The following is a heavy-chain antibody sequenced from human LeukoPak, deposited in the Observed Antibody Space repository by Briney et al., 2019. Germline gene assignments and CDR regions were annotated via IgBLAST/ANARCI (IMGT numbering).Heavy chain of an antibody. CDR2: IYHSGST. Sequence: PSETLSLTCAVSGGSISRSNWWSWVRQPPGKGLEWIGEIYHSGSTNYNPSLKSRVNISVDKSKNQFSLKLSSVTAADTAVYYCARALTTVTQYYFDYWGQGALVTVSS. CDR1: GGSISRSNW. V-gene: IGHV4-4*02. D-gene: IGHD4-17*01. J-gene: IGHJ4*02. CDR3: ARALTTVTQYYFDY.